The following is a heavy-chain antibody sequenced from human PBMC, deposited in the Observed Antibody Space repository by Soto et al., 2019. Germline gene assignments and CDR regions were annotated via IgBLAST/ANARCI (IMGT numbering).Heavy chain of an antibody. J-gene: IGHJ6*02. CDR2: ISSSGSTI. CDR1: GFTFSSYE. CDR3: AMVDTAMIAVRRYYYGMDV. Sequence: EVQLVESGGGLVQPGGSLRLSCAASGFTFSSYEMNWVRQAPGKGLEWVSYISSSGSTIYYADSVKGRFTISRDNAKNSQYQQINSRRAENTADYYWAMVDTAMIAVRRYYYGMDVWGQGTTVTVSS. D-gene: IGHD5-18*01. V-gene: IGHV3-48*03.